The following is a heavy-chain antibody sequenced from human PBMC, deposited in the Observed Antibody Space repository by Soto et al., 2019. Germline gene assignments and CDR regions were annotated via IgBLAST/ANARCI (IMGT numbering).Heavy chain of an antibody. CDR2: ISGDGGST. CDR1: GFTFDDYA. V-gene: IGHV3-43*02. J-gene: IGHJ6*02. Sequence: GGSLRLSCAASGFTFDDYAMHWVRQAPGKGLEWVSLISGDGGSTYYADSVKGRFTISRDNSKNSLYLQMNSLRTEDTALYYCAKDRPSGSYDYYYDGMDVWGQGTTVTVSS. D-gene: IGHD1-26*01. CDR3: AKDRPSGSYDYYYDGMDV.